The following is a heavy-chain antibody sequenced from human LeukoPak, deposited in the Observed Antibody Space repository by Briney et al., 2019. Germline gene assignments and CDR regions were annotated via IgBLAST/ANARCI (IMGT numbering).Heavy chain of an antibody. CDR3: ARGDSSGSSGDFDY. CDR1: GYTFTNYA. Sequence: ASVKVSCKASGYTFTNYAVNWVRQAPGQGLEWMGWINTNTGNPMYAQGFTGRFVFSLDTSVSTAYLQISSLEAEDTAVYYCARGDSSGSSGDFDYWGQGTLVTVYS. CDR2: INTNTGNP. V-gene: IGHV7-4-1*02. J-gene: IGHJ4*02. D-gene: IGHD6-19*01.